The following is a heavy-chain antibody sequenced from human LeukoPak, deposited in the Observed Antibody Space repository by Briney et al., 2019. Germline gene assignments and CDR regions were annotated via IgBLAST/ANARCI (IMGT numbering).Heavy chain of an antibody. J-gene: IGHJ4*02. CDR1: GFTFSSHA. CDR3: AKYGSGSYLVGY. D-gene: IGHD3-10*01. Sequence: PGGSLRLSCAASGFTFSSHAMSWVRQAPGKGLEWVSAISGSGGSTYYADSVKGRFTISRDNSKNTLYLQMNSLRAEDTAVYYCAKYGSGSYLVGYWGQGTLVTVSS. CDR2: ISGSGGST. V-gene: IGHV3-23*01.